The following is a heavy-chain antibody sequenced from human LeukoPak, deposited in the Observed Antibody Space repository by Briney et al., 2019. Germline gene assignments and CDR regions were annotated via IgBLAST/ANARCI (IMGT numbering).Heavy chain of an antibody. CDR3: ARRSGSHFDY. CDR2: IYYSGST. Sequence: PSETLSLTCTVSGGSIKYNYWSWIRQPPGKGLEWIGYIYYSGSTDYNPSLKSRVTISVDTSKNQFSPKLSSVTAADTAVYYCARRSGSHFDYWGQGTLVTVSS. J-gene: IGHJ4*02. V-gene: IGHV4-59*08. D-gene: IGHD1-26*01. CDR1: GGSIKYNY.